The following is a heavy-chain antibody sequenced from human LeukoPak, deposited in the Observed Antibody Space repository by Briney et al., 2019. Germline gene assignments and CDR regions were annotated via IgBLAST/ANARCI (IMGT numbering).Heavy chain of an antibody. D-gene: IGHD2-15*01. CDR1: GGSFSGYY. CDR3: ARAHCSGGSCYIDY. V-gene: IGHV4-59*01. J-gene: IGHJ4*02. CDR2: IYYSGST. Sequence: SETLSLTCAVYGGSFSGYYWSWIRQPPGKGLEWIGYIYYSGSTNYNPSLKSRVTISVDTSKNQFSLKLSSVTAADTAVYYCARAHCSGGSCYIDYWGQGTLVTVSS.